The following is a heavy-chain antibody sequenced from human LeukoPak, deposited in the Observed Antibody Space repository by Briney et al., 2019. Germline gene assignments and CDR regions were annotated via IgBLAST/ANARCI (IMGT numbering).Heavy chain of an antibody. CDR2: ISRNGGST. Sequence: GGSLRLSCAASGFTFDDFGMSWVSQAPGKGLEWVSCISRNGGSTGYADSVKGRFTISRDNAKNSLYLQMNSLRAEDTALYYCARDPSTPPDAFDIWGQGTMVTVSS. CDR3: ARDPSTPPDAFDI. J-gene: IGHJ3*02. CDR1: GFTFDDFG. D-gene: IGHD2-15*01. V-gene: IGHV3-20*04.